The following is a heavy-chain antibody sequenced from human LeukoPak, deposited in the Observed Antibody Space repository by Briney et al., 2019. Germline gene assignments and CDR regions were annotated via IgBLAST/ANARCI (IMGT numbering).Heavy chain of an antibody. CDR2: ISWNSGSI. J-gene: IGHJ3*02. Sequence: GGSLRLSCAASGFTFDDYAMHWVRQAPGKGLEWVSGISWNSGSIGYADSVKGRFTISRDNAKNSLYLQMNSLRAEDTALYYCAKDIEEFDAFDIWGQGTMVTVSS. D-gene: IGHD3-10*01. CDR1: GFTFDDYA. CDR3: AKDIEEFDAFDI. V-gene: IGHV3-9*01.